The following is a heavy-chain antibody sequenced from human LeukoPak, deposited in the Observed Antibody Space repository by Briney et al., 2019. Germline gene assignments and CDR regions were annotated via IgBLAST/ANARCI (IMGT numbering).Heavy chain of an antibody. D-gene: IGHD4-17*01. CDR3: ARDFGYGDYFFDD. CDR2: LHTSGST. J-gene: IGHJ4*02. V-gene: IGHV4-4*07. Sequence: SETLSLTCTVSGGSISSYYWSWIRQPAGEGLGWIGRLHTSGSTHYNPSLKSRVTMSVDTSKNQFSLKLSSVTAADTAVYYCARDFGYGDYFFDDWGQGTLVTVSS. CDR1: GGSISSYY.